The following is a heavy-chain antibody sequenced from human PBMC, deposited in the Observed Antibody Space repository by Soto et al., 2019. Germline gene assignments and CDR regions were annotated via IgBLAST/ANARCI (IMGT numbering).Heavy chain of an antibody. D-gene: IGHD1-1*01. CDR1: GFAFGRYW. CDR2: ISQDGTIA. CDR3: LRDQRHWNEYADQ. Sequence: VQLVESWGGLVQPGGSLRLSCAASGFAFGRYWMHWVRQAPGKGLVWVSRISQDGTIATQADSVKGRFTISRDNAKNTLYLQMNSLRADDTAVYYCLRDQRHWNEYADQWGQGTLVTVSS. J-gene: IGHJ4*02. V-gene: IGHV3-74*01.